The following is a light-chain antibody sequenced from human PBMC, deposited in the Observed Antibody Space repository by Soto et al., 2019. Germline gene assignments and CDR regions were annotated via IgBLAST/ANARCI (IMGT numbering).Light chain of an antibody. CDR3: QQYYTSRT. Sequence: ENVLTQSPGTLSLSPGERATLSCRASQSVDSNYLAWYQQKPGQAPRLLIYGASIRASGVPDRFSGSGSGTDFTLTISRLQPEDFAVYYCQQYYTSRTFGQRTRLEI. CDR1: QSVDSNY. J-gene: IGKJ5*01. V-gene: IGKV3-20*01. CDR2: GAS.